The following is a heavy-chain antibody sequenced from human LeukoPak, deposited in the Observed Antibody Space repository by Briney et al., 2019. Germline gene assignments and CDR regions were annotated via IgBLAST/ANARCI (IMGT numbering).Heavy chain of an antibody. J-gene: IGHJ4*02. Sequence: GGSLRLSCAASGFTFSSYAMHWVRQAPGKGLEWVAVISYDGSNKYYADSVKGRFTISRDNSKNTLYLQMNSLRAEDTAVYYCASGYGDYVYYFDYWGQGTLVTVSS. CDR2: ISYDGSNK. D-gene: IGHD4-17*01. V-gene: IGHV3-30-3*01. CDR3: ASGYGDYVYYFDY. CDR1: GFTFSSYA.